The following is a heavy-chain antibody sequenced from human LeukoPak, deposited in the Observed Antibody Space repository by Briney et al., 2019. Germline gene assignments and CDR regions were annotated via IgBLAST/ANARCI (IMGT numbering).Heavy chain of an antibody. J-gene: IGHJ4*02. CDR3: AKPSITIFGVVILHFDY. D-gene: IGHD3-3*01. V-gene: IGHV3-23*01. CDR2: ISGSGGST. Sequence: PGGSLRLSCAASGFTFSSYAMSWVRQAPGKGLEWVSAISGSGGSTYYADSVKGRFTISRDNSKNTLYLQMNSLRAEDTAVYYCAKPSITIFGVVILHFDYWGQGTLVTVSS. CDR1: GFTFSSYA.